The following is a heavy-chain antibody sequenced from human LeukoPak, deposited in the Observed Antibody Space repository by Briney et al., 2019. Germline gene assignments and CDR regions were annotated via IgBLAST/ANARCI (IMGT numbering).Heavy chain of an antibody. CDR3: AKDIVGAVDGTFDY. V-gene: IGHV3-9*01. CDR1: GLTFDDYA. J-gene: IGHJ4*02. CDR2: ISWNSGSI. D-gene: IGHD1-26*01. Sequence: GRSLRLSCAASGLTFDDYAMHCVRQAPGKGLEWVSGISWNSGSIGYADSVKGRFTISRDNAKNSLYLQMNSLRAEDTALYYCAKDIVGAVDGTFDYWGQGTLVTVSS.